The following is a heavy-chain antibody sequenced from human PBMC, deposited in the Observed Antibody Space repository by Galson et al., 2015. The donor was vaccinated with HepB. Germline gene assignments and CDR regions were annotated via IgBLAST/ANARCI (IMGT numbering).Heavy chain of an antibody. CDR2: IYPGDSDT. Sequence: QSGAEVKKPGESLKISCKGSGYSFTSYWIGWGRQMPGKGLEWMGIIYPGDSDTRYSPSFQGQVTISADKSISTAYLQWSSLKASDTAMYYCARHDSGEWLPSGWFDPWGQGTLVTVSS. D-gene: IGHD3-3*01. CDR1: GYSFTSYW. CDR3: ARHDSGEWLPSGWFDP. J-gene: IGHJ5*02. V-gene: IGHV5-51*01.